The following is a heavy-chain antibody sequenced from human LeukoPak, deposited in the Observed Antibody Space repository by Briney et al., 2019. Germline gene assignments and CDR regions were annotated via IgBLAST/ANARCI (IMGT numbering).Heavy chain of an antibody. CDR2: IYYSGST. J-gene: IGHJ4*02. CDR3: ARGGRGRDYYYGSGSYYNYYFDC. V-gene: IGHV4-59*01. D-gene: IGHD3-10*01. Sequence: SETLSLACTVSGGSISSYYWSWIRQPPGKGLEWIGYIYYSGSTNYNPSLKSRVTISVDTSKNQFSLKLSSVTAGDTAVYYCARGGRGRDYYYGSGSYYNYYFDCWGQGTLVTVSS. CDR1: GGSISSYY.